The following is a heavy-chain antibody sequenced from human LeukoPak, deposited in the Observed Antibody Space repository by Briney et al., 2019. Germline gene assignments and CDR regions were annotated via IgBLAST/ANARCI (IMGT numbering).Heavy chain of an antibody. V-gene: IGHV4-59*01. Sequence: SETLSLTCTVSSGSIYSYYWSWIRQPPGKGLEWIGCIYYSGSTNFNPSLESRVTISVDTAKNQFALKMSSVTGADTAIYYCARGGYYFDYWGQGSLVTVSS. CDR2: IYYSGST. CDR1: SGSIYSYY. J-gene: IGHJ4*02. CDR3: ARGGYYFDY.